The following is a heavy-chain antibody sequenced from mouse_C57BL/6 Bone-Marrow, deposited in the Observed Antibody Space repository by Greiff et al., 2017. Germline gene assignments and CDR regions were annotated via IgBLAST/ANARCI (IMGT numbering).Heavy chain of an antibody. Sequence: QVQLQQPGAELVKPGASVKLSCKASGYTFTSYWMQWVKQRPGQGLEWIGEIDPSDSYTNYNQKFKGKATLTVDTSSSTAYMQLSSLTSEDAAVYYCARPMGYYGSYDYAMDDWGQGTSVTVSS. CDR1: GYTFTSYW. D-gene: IGHD2-1*01. J-gene: IGHJ4*01. CDR2: IDPSDSYT. V-gene: IGHV1-50*01. CDR3: ARPMGYYGSYDYAMDD.